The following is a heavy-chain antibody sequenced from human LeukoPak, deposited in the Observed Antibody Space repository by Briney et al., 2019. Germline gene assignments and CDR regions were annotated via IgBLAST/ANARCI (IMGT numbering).Heavy chain of an antibody. CDR1: GGSISSHY. D-gene: IGHD3-10*01. CDR3: ARFWEYYYGSGSLLSWFDP. V-gene: IGHV4-59*11. CDR2: IYYSGST. J-gene: IGHJ5*02. Sequence: SETLSLTCTVSGGSISSHYWGWIRQPPGKGLEWIGYIYYSGSTNYNPSLKSRVTISVDTSKNQFSLKLSSVTAADTAVYYCARFWEYYYGSGSLLSWFDPGAREPWSPSPQ.